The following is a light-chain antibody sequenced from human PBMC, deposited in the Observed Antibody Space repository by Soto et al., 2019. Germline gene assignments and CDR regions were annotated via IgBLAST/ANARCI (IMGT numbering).Light chain of an antibody. V-gene: IGLV1-36*01. CDR2: YDD. CDR3: AAWDDSLDGVV. Sequence: QSVLTQSPSVSEAPRQRVTITCSGSSSNIGDNPVNWYQQLPGKAPKLLIYYDDLLASGVSDRFSGSESGTSASLAISGLQSEDEGDYYCAAWDDSLDGVVFGGGTKLTVL. CDR1: SSNIGDNP. J-gene: IGLJ2*01.